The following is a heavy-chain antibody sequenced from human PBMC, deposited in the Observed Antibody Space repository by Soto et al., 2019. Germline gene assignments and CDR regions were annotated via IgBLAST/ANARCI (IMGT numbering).Heavy chain of an antibody. CDR1: GGTFSSYA. CDR2: IIPIFGTA. D-gene: IGHD2-21*02. J-gene: IGHJ6*02. V-gene: IGHV1-69*01. Sequence: QVQLVQSGAEVQKPGSSVKVSCKASGGTFSSYAISWVRQAPGQGLEWMGGIIPIFGTANYAQKFQGRVTITADESTSTAYMELGSLRSEDTAVYYCARGPYCGGDCYFGRVGSYGMDVWGQGTTVTVSS. CDR3: ARGPYCGGDCYFGRVGSYGMDV.